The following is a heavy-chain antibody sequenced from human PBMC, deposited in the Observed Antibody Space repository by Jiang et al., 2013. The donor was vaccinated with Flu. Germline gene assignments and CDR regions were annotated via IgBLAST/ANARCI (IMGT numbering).Heavy chain of an antibody. J-gene: IGHJ4*02. V-gene: IGHV1-2*02. CDR3: ARARPPKPLDY. D-gene: IGHD1-14*01. Sequence: SAYTFSDYLMHWVRQAPGQGLEWMGCVNPKNGDTRYAEKFEGRVTMTRDTSINTAYMELNRLTSDDTAVYYCARARPPKPLDYWGQGTLVTVSS. CDR2: VNPKNGDT. CDR1: AYTFSDYL.